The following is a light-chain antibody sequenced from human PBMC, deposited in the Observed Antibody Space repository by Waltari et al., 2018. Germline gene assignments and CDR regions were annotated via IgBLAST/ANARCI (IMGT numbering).Light chain of an antibody. CDR1: SSDVGAYKY. CDR3: SSYTTNSTYV. Sequence: QSALTQPASVSGSPGQSITISCTGSSSDVGAYKYVSWFQQHPGKAPKLLIYDVSERPSGVSNRFSASKSGNTASLTISGLQAEDEADYYCSSYTTNSTYVFGTGTKVTVL. J-gene: IGLJ1*01. CDR2: DVS. V-gene: IGLV2-14*03.